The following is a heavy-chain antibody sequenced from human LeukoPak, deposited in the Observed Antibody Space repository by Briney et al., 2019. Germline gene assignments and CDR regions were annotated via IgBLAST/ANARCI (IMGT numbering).Heavy chain of an antibody. J-gene: IGHJ6*03. CDR2: IYYRGST. V-gene: IGHV4-59*12. D-gene: IGHD3-22*01. Sequence: SETLSLTCIVSGVSISSYYWSWIRQPPGKGLEWIGYIYYRGSTNYNPSLTSRVTISIDTSKNQFSLKLSSVTAADTAVYYCARDYYDSSGYYYYYYMDVWGKGTTVTISS. CDR1: GVSISSYY. CDR3: ARDYYDSSGYYYYYYMDV.